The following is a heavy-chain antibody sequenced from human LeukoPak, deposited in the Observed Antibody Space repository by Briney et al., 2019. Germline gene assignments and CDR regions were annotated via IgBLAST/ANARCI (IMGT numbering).Heavy chain of an antibody. J-gene: IGHJ3*02. CDR1: GGSISSYY. Sequence: SETLSLTCTVSGGSISSYYWSWIRQPAGKGLEWIGRIYTSGSTNYNPSLKSRVTMSVDMSKNQFSLKLSSVTAADTAVYYCARYYYYDSSGAFDIWGQGTMVTVSS. D-gene: IGHD3-22*01. CDR3: ARYYYYDSSGAFDI. V-gene: IGHV4-4*07. CDR2: IYTSGST.